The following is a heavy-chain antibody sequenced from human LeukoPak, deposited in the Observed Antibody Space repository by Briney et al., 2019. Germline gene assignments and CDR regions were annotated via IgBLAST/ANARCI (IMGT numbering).Heavy chain of an antibody. CDR3: TRGLNASFIYFDY. J-gene: IGHJ4*02. Sequence: SETLSLTCAVYGGSFSGYDWSWIRQPPGKGLEWIGEINHSGSTNYNPSLKSRVTISVDTSKNQFSLKLSSVTAADTAVYYCTRGLNASFIYFDYWGQGTLVTVSS. CDR2: INHSGST. V-gene: IGHV4-34*01. CDR1: GGSFSGYD.